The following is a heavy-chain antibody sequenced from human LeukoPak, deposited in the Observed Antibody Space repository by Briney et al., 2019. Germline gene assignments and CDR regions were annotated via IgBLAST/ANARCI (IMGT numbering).Heavy chain of an antibody. D-gene: IGHD4-11*01. CDR3: ARALLIEYRGDAFDI. J-gene: IGHJ3*02. Sequence: SETLSLTCAVYGGSFSGYYWSWIRQPPGQGLEWIGEINHSGSTNYNPSLKSRVTISVDTSKNQFSLKLSSVTAADTAVYYCARALLIEYRGDAFDIWGQGTMVTVSS. V-gene: IGHV4-34*01. CDR2: INHSGST. CDR1: GGSFSGYY.